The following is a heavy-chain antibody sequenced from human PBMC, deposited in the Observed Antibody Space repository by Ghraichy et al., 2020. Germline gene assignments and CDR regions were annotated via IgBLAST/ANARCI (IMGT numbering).Heavy chain of an antibody. J-gene: IGHJ4*02. D-gene: IGHD5-18*01. CDR2: IDWDDDK. CDR3: ARGYSYGYLYHFFDY. CDR1: GFSLSTSGMC. V-gene: IGHV2-70*11. Sequence: SGPTLVKPTQTLTLTCTFSGFSLSTSGMCVSWIRQPPGKALEWLARIDWDDDKYYSTSLKTRLTISKDTSKNQVVLTMTNMDPVDTATYYCARGYSYGYLYHFFDYWGQGTLVTVSS.